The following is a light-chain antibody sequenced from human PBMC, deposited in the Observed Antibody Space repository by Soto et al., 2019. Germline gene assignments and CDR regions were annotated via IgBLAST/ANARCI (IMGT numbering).Light chain of an antibody. J-gene: IGKJ1*01. V-gene: IGKV1-39*01. CDR1: QSISSY. CDR2: AAS. CDR3: QQSYSTPQT. Sequence: DIQMTQSPSSLSASVGDRVTITCRASQSISSYLNWYQQKPGKAPKLLIYAASSLQSGVPSRFSGSGSGTDFPLTISSLQPEDVATYYCQQSYSTPQTFGQGTKVEIK.